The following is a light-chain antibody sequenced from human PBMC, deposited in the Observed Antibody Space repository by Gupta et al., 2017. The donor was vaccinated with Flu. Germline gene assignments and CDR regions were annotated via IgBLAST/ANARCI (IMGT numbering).Light chain of an antibody. CDR3: QQRRSWPPA. J-gene: IGKJ5*01. CDR2: DAS. Sequence: DIVLTQSPATLSLSPGARATLSCRTSQTVSSYLAWYQQKPGQAPRLLIYDASNRATGIPARFSGSGSGTDFTLTISSLEPEDFAVYYCQQRRSWPPAFGQGTQVEIK. CDR1: QTVSSY. V-gene: IGKV3-11*01.